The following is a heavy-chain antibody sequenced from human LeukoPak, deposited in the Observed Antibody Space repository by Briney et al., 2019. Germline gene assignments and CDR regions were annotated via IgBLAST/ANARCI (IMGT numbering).Heavy chain of an antibody. V-gene: IGHV3-7*01. Sequence: GGSLRLSCAASGFTFSSYWMSWVRQAPGKGLEWVANIKQDGSEKYYVDSVKGRFTISRDNAKNSLYLQMNSLRAEDTAVYYCASRVGVRGGWYYYYYYYMDVWGKGTTVTVSS. CDR1: GFTFSSYW. D-gene: IGHD3-10*01. CDR3: ASRVGVRGGWYYYYYYYMDV. CDR2: IKQDGSEK. J-gene: IGHJ6*03.